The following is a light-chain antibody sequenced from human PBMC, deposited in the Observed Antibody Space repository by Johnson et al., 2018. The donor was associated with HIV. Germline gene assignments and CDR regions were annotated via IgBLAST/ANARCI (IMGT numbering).Light chain of an antibody. Sequence: QSVLTQPPSVSAAPGQKVTISCSGSSSNIGNNYVSWYQQLPGTAPKLLIYENDKRPSGIPDRFSGSKSGTSATLGINGLQTGDEADYYCGTWDTSLSAVYVFGTVTKVTVL. J-gene: IGLJ1*01. CDR1: SSNIGNNY. V-gene: IGLV1-51*02. CDR2: END. CDR3: GTWDTSLSAVYV.